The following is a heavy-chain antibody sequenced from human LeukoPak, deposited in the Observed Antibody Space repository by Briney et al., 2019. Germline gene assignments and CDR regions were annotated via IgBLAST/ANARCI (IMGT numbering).Heavy chain of an antibody. J-gene: IGHJ4*02. D-gene: IGHD3-9*01. CDR1: GYTFTSYD. V-gene: IGHV1-8*01. CDR3: ARGPYQLRYFDWLSPEPDY. CDR2: MNPNSGNT. Sequence: ASVTVSCKASGYTFTSYDINWVRQATGQGLEWMGWMNPNSGNTGYAQKFQGRVTMTRNTSISTAYMELSSLRSEDTAVYYCARGPYQLRYFDWLSPEPDYWGQGTLVTVSS.